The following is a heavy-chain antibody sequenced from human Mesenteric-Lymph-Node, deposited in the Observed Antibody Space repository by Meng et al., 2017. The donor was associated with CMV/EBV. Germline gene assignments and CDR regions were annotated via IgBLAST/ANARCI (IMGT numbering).Heavy chain of an antibody. V-gene: IGHV4-39*01. CDR1: IVRTKYY. CDR3: ATNTSGWSFGA. J-gene: IGHJ1*01. Sequence: IVRTKYYGGWFRQSSNKGMGWIGSVYYSGSTHYNPSLRGRITISVETSKNQFSLTLDSVTAADTAVYYCATNTSGWSFGAWGQGSLVTVSS. D-gene: IGHD6-19*01. CDR2: VYYSGST.